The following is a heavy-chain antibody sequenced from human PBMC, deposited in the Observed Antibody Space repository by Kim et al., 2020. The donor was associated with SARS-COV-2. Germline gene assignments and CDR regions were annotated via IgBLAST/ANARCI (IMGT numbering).Heavy chain of an antibody. CDR2: IYYSGST. V-gene: IGHV4-31*03. CDR3: AGRGPYDSSGPLAG. CDR1: GGSISSGGYY. J-gene: IGHJ4*02. D-gene: IGHD3-22*01. Sequence: SETLSLTCTVSGGSISSGGYYWSWIRQHPGKGLEWIGYIYYSGSTYYNPSLKSRVTISVDTSKNQFSLKLSSVTAADTAVYYCAGRGPYDSSGPLAGWGQGTLVTVSS.